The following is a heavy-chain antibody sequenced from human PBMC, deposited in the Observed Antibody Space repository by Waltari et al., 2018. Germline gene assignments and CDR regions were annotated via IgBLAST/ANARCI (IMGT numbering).Heavy chain of an antibody. Sequence: QVDLVESGGGVVQPGRSLRFSCAASGVTFHNYDMHWVRQARGKGLEWVAAISFDSNNKYYTDSVKGRFTISRDNSKNMLYLEMNSLGTEDTALYYCASVADTGYKTNWGQGTLVTVSS. D-gene: IGHD5-12*01. CDR2: ISFDSNNK. J-gene: IGHJ4*02. CDR3: ASVADTGYKTN. CDR1: GVTFHNYD. V-gene: IGHV3-30-3*01.